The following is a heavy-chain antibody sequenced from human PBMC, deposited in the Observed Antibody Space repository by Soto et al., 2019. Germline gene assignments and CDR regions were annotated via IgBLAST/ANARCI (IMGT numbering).Heavy chain of an antibody. CDR1: GFTVSFYP. CDR2: ISSIGATT. V-gene: IGHV3-23*01. D-gene: IGHD1-26*01. CDR3: ANWRKSGSDF. J-gene: IGHJ4*02. Sequence: GGSLRLSCAASGFTVSFYPMSWVRQAPGKGLEWVSGISSIGATTYSADSVKGRFTIARDNSKTTLYVQMDSMRDEDTAVYYCANWRKSGSDFWGQGXLVTVYS.